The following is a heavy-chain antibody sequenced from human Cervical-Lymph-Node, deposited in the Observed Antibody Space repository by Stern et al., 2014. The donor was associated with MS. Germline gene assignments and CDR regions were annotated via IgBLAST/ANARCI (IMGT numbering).Heavy chain of an antibody. CDR2: IYSSGPT. CDR1: GGSINSDNYY. D-gene: IGHD6-6*01. J-gene: IGHJ3*01. CDR3: ARELRAARFSDDSFDV. V-gene: IGHV4-61*02. Sequence: QVQLQESGPGLVKPSQTLSLTCTVSGGSINSDNYYWTWIRQPAGKGLDWIGRIYSSGPTNYNPSLESRVTISSDTPKNQFFLTLPSVTAADTAVYFCARELRAARFSDDSFDVWGHGTMVTVSS.